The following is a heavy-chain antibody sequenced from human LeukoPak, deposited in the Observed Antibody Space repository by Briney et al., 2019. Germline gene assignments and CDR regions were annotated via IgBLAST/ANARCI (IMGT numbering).Heavy chain of an antibody. D-gene: IGHD5-24*01. CDR3: TCRWPYTTHGYNPVDFDY. Sequence: GGSLGRYCQASGFTFINAWLGWARQAPGRGLEWVCRIRSKTDGGTTDYAARVKGRFTISRDDSKNTLYLQMNSLKTEDTAVYYCTCRWPYTTHGYNPVDFDYWGQGTLVTVSS. CDR2: IRSKTDGGTT. CDR1: GFTFINAW. V-gene: IGHV3-15*01. J-gene: IGHJ4*02.